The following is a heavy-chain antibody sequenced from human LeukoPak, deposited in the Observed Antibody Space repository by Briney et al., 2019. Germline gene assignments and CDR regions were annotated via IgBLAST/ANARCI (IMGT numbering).Heavy chain of an antibody. Sequence: GGSLRLSCAASGFTFSSTSMNWVRQAPGKGLEWVSSISSASTYIYYADSVEGRFTVSRDNAKNTLYLQMNSLRAEDTAVYYCARGGYHAYYLDYWGQGSLVTVSS. CDR3: ARGGYHAYYLDY. D-gene: IGHD5-18*01. CDR1: GFTFSSTS. J-gene: IGHJ4*02. V-gene: IGHV3-21*01. CDR2: ISSASTYI.